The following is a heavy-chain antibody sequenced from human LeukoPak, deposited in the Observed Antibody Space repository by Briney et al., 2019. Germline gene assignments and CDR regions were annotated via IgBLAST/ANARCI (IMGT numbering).Heavy chain of an antibody. CDR3: AKDDGNNAKLLLDY. V-gene: IGHV3-23*01. D-gene: IGHD2/OR15-2a*01. Sequence: GGFLRLSCAVSGFTFSNYGMSWVRQAPGKGLEWVSVISSSGDSTYYADSVKGRFTIPRDNSKNTLYLQMNGLRAEDTAIYYCAKDDGNNAKLLLDYWGQGTLVTVSS. J-gene: IGHJ4*02. CDR2: ISSSGDST. CDR1: GFTFSNYG.